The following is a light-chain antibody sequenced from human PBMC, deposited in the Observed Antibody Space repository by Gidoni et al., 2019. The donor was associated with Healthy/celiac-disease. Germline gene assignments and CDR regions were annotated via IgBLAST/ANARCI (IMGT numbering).Light chain of an antibody. CDR2: WAS. J-gene: IGKJ3*01. V-gene: IGKV4-1*01. CDR3: QQYYSTPRT. Sequence: DIVMTQSPDSLAVSLGERATINCKSCQSVLYSSNNKNYLAWYQQKPGQPPKLLIYWASTRESGVPDRFSGSGSGTDFTLTISSLQAEDVAVYYCQQYYSTPRTFGPXTKVDIK. CDR1: QSVLYSSNNKNY.